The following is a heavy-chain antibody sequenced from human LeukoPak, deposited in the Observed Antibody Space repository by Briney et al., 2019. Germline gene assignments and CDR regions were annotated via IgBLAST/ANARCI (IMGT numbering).Heavy chain of an antibody. CDR3: ARADYGLGSYYMNY. CDR1: GGTFSSYA. Sequence: SVKVSCKASGGTFSSYAISWVRQAPGQGLEWMGRIIPILGIANYAQKFQGRVTITADKSTSTAYMELSSLRSEDTAVYYCARADYGLGSYYMNYWGQGTLVTVSS. D-gene: IGHD3-10*01. J-gene: IGHJ4*02. CDR2: IIPILGIA. V-gene: IGHV1-69*04.